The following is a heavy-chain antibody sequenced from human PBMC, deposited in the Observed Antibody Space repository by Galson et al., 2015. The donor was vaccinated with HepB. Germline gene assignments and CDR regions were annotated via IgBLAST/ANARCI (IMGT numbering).Heavy chain of an antibody. Sequence: SLRLSCAASGFTFSSYGMTWVRQAPGKGLEWVSDISERGGSRHYADSVKGRFTISRDNSKNTVYLQMNSLRAEDTAVYYCAKGGYSGQGWFDPWGQGTLVTVSS. CDR1: GFTFSSYG. J-gene: IGHJ5*02. V-gene: IGHV3-23*01. CDR3: AKGGYSGQGWFDP. CDR2: ISERGGSR. D-gene: IGHD5-12*01.